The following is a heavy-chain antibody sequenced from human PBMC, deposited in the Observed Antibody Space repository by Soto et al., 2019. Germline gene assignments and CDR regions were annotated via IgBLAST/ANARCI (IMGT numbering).Heavy chain of an antibody. J-gene: IGHJ4*02. CDR1: VYTFTGYY. CDR3: ARDPVGSGWFFDY. D-gene: IGHD6-19*01. CDR2: INPNNGGT. V-gene: IGHV1-2*02. Sequence: ASVKVSCKASVYTFTGYYMHWVRQAPGQGLEWMGWINPNNGGTNYAQKFQGRVTMTRDTSINTAYMELNRLRSDDTAVYYCARDPVGSGWFFDYWGQGTLVTVSS.